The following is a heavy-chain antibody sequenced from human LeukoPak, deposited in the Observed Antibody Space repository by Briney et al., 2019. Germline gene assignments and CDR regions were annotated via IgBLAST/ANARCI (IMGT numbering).Heavy chain of an antibody. CDR1: GGSINSISHC. D-gene: IGHD2-15*01. CDR3: ARETPQEVVAATRAGGYHFDF. V-gene: IGHV4-39*07. Sequence: SETLSLTCTVSGGSINSISHCLAWIRQPPGKELEWIGSIYYSGSTYYNPSLKSRVTISVDTSKNQFSLKLTSVTAADTAVYYCARETPQEVVAATRAGGYHFDFWGQGTLVTVSS. J-gene: IGHJ4*02. CDR2: IYYSGST.